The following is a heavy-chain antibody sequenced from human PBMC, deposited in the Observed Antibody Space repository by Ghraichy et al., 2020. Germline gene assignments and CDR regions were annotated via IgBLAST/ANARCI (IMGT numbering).Heavy chain of an antibody. CDR2: INHVGRT. Sequence: SQTLSLTCAVYGESFSDYYWSWIRQSPGKGLEWIGEINHVGRTNHNPSLKSRVTMSMDTSKNQCSLTLSSVTAADTAVYYCARGRRYGGICYVGGCSYFSYMVVWGKGTTVTVSS. J-gene: IGHJ6*03. V-gene: IGHV4-34*01. CDR3: ARGRRYGGICYVGGCSYFSYMVV. D-gene: IGHD2-8*02. CDR1: GESFSDYY.